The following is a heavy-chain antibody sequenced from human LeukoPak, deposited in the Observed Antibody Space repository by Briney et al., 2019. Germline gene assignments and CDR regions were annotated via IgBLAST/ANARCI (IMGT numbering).Heavy chain of an antibody. J-gene: IGHJ4*02. CDR3: ACQGGGESAITIDY. CDR2: ISSSGSTI. CDR1: GFTFSDYY. Sequence: GGSLRLSCAASGFTFSDYYISWIRQAPGKGLEWVSYISSSGSTIYYADSGKGRFTISRDNAKNSLYLQMNSMRAEDTAVYYCACQGGGESAITIDYWGQGTLVTVSS. D-gene: IGHD2-21*01. V-gene: IGHV3-11*01.